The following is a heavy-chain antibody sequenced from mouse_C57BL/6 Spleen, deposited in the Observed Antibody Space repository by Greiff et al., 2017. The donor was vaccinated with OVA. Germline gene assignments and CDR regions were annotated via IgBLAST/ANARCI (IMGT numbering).Heavy chain of an antibody. Sequence: EVKLVESGGGLVQPGGSLKLSCAASGFTFSDYGMAWVRQAPRKGPEWVAFISNLAYSIYYADTVTGRFTISRENAKNTLYLEMSSLRSEDTAMYYCARHGVTTVVATGAMDYWGQGTSVTVSS. V-gene: IGHV5-15*01. CDR1: GFTFSDYG. CDR3: ARHGVTTVVATGAMDY. D-gene: IGHD1-1*01. J-gene: IGHJ4*01. CDR2: ISNLAYSI.